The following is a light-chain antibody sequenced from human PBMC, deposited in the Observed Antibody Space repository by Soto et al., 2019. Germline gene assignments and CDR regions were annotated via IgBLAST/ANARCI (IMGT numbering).Light chain of an antibody. Sequence: VMTQSPDSLAVSLGERATINCKSSQTLLYRANNKNYFSWFQQRPGRSPRRLIYKVSNRDSGVPARFSGSGSGTDFALKISRVEAEDVGVYYCMQGTHWPITFGQGTRLEIK. J-gene: IGKJ5*01. V-gene: IGKV2-30*01. CDR1: QTLLYRANNKNY. CDR2: KVS. CDR3: MQGTHWPIT.